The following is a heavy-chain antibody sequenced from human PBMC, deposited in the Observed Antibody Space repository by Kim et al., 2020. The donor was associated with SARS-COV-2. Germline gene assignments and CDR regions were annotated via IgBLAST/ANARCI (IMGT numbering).Heavy chain of an antibody. CDR1: GGSVSSGSYY. CDR2: IYYSGST. Sequence: SETLSLTCTVSGGSVSSGSYYWSWIRQPPGKGLEWIGYIYYSGSTNYNPSLKSRVTISVDTSKNQFSLKLSSVTAADTAVYYCARETKAGWFDPWGQGTLVTVSS. V-gene: IGHV4-61*01. J-gene: IGHJ5*02. D-gene: IGHD2-8*01. CDR3: ARETKAGWFDP.